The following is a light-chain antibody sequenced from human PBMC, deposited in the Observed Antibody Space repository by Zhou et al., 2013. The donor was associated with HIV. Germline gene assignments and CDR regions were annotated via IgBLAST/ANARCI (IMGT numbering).Light chain of an antibody. Sequence: AIRMTQSPSSLSASTGDRVTITCRASQGISSYLAWYQQKPGKAPKLLIYKASSLESGVPSRFSGSGSGTEFTLTISSLQPDDFATYYCQQYRGTFGPGTKVDIK. V-gene: IGKV1-8*01. CDR3: QQYRGT. CDR1: QGISSY. CDR2: KAS. J-gene: IGKJ3*01.